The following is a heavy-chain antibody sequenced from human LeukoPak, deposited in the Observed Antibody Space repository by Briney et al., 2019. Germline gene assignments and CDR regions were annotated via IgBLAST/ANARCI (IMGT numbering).Heavy chain of an antibody. V-gene: IGHV4-38-2*01. CDR1: GYSISSGYY. D-gene: IGHD3-9*01. CDR3: ASLVTDILTGYCPLFDY. CDR2: IYHSGST. Sequence: SETLSLTCAVSGYSISSGYYWGWIRQPPGKGLEWIGSIYHSGSTFYNPSLKSRVTISVDTSKNQFSLKLSSVTPADTAVYYCASLVTDILTGYCPLFDYWGQGTLVTVSS. J-gene: IGHJ4*02.